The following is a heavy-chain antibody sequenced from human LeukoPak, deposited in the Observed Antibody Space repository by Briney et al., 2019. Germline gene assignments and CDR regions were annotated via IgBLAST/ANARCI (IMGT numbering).Heavy chain of an antibody. J-gene: IGHJ2*01. CDR1: GFTFGTYG. CDR3: ARELVSLGTGYFDL. Sequence: GGSLRLSCEASGFTFGTYGMTWVRQAPGKGLEWVSGITGSSTWTYYADSVRGRFTISRDNSKNTLHLQMNNLTADDTAIYYCARELVSLGTGYFDLWGRGTLVTVSP. D-gene: IGHD7-27*01. V-gene: IGHV3-23*01. CDR2: ITGSSTWT.